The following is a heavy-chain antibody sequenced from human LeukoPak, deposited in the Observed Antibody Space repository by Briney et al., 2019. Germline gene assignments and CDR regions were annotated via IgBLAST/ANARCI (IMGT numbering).Heavy chain of an antibody. V-gene: IGHV3-30-3*01. CDR3: ARGHQWLASYFDY. Sequence: RGSLRLSCAASGFTFSSYAMHWVRQAPGKGLEWVAVISYDGSNKYYADSVKGRFTISRDNSKNTLYLQMNSLRAEDTAVYYCARGHQWLASYFDYWGQGTLVTVSS. D-gene: IGHD6-19*01. CDR2: ISYDGSNK. CDR1: GFTFSSYA. J-gene: IGHJ4*02.